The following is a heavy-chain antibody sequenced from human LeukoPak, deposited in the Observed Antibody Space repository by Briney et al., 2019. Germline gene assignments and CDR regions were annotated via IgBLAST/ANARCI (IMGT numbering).Heavy chain of an antibody. J-gene: IGHJ4*02. CDR2: INRDGSTT. D-gene: IGHD6-13*01. Sequence: AGGSLCLSCAASGFTFSSYWMHWVGLAPGKGLVWVSHINRDGSTTNYADSVKGRFTISRDNAKNKLYLQMNSLRAEDTAVYYCARGERSSWYGVDLWARGTVVTVSS. CDR1: GFTFSSYW. V-gene: IGHV3-74*01. CDR3: ARGERSSWYGVDL.